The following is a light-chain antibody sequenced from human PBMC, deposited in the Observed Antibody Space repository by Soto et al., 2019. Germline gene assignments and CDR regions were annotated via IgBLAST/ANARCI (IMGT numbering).Light chain of an antibody. V-gene: IGKV3-20*01. J-gene: IGKJ2*03. CDR2: ATS. CDR1: QSVSSDY. Sequence: ESVFTLSPGTLSLSPGDRVTLSCRASQSVSSDYLAWYQQKPGQAPRLVIYATSRRATGIPDRFSGSGSGTDFPLTITRLEPEVFAMYFCQQYGDYNSPRYSFGQGTRLEI. CDR3: QQYGDYNSPRYS.